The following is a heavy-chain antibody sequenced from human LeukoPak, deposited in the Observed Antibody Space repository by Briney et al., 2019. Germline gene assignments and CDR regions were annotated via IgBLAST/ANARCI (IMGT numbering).Heavy chain of an antibody. J-gene: IGHJ4*02. CDR3: ARDRTYYYENSGYGY. CDR1: GFTFSSFS. CDR2: ISSSSSYI. Sequence: AGGSLRLSCAASGFTFSSFSMNRVRQAPGKGLEWVSSISSSSSYIYYADSVKGRFTISRDNAENSLYLQMSSLRAEDTAVYYCARDRTYYYENSGYGYWGQGALVTVSS. D-gene: IGHD3-22*01. V-gene: IGHV3-21*01.